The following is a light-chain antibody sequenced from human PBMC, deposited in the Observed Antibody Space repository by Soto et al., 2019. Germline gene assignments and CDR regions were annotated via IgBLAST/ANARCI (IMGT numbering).Light chain of an antibody. CDR1: QNVDSN. CDR3: QQFSSWPLT. Sequence: EVEMTQSPATLSMSSGESATLSCRASQNVDSNLAWFQQKPGQPPRLLIYGASTRAPGIPDRFSGSASGTQFTLTISSLQSEDVAIYYCQQFSSWPLTFGGGTKVEL. CDR2: GAS. V-gene: IGKV3-15*01. J-gene: IGKJ4*01.